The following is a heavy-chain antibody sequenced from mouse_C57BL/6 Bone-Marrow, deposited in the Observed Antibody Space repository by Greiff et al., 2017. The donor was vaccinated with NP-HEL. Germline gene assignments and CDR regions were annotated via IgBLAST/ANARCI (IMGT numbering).Heavy chain of an antibody. CDR3: TTPPFDY. Sequence: VQLQQSGAELVRPGASVQLSCTASGFNIKDDYMHWVKQRPEQGLEWIGWIDPENGDTEYASKFQGKATITADTSSNTAYLQLSSLTSEDTAVYYCTTPPFDYWGQGTTLTVSS. CDR2: IDPENGDT. CDR1: GFNIKDDY. J-gene: IGHJ2*01. V-gene: IGHV14-4*01.